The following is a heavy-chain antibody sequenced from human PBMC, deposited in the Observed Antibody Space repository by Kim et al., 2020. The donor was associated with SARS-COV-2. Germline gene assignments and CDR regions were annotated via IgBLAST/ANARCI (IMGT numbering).Heavy chain of an antibody. V-gene: IGHV1-46*01. D-gene: IGHD6-13*01. CDR2: T. Sequence: TYYAQKFQARVTITRDTSPSTVYMELSSLRSEDTALYYCAGGYSSSWYISYWGQGTLVTVSS. CDR3: AGGYSSSWYISY. J-gene: IGHJ4*02.